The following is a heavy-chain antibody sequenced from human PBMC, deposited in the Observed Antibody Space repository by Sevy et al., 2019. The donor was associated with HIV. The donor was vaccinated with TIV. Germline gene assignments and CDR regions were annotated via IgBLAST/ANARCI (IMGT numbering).Heavy chain of an antibody. CDR2: ISYDGSNK. CDR3: AREGYDFWSGYWKDAFDI. D-gene: IGHD3-3*01. J-gene: IGHJ3*02. Sequence: GGSRRLSCAASGFTFSSYAMHWVRQAPGKGLEWVAVISYDGSNKYYADSVKGRFTISRDNSKNTLYLQMNSLRAEDTAVYYCAREGYDFWSGYWKDAFDIWGQGTMVTVSS. CDR1: GFTFSSYA. V-gene: IGHV3-30-3*01.